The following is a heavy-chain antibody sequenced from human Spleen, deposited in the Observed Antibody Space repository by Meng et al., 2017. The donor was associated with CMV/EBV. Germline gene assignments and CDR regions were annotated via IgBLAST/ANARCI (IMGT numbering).Heavy chain of an antibody. CDR3: ARKYYDVLTGYYFFDY. J-gene: IGHJ4*02. Sequence: SGYTFNSYDITWVRQAPGQGLEWMGWISAYNGNTNYVQKLQGRVIMTTDTSTSTAFMELRSLRSDDAAVYYCARKYYDVLTGYYFFDYWGQGTLVTVSS. D-gene: IGHD3-9*01. CDR1: GYTFNSYD. V-gene: IGHV1-18*01. CDR2: ISAYNGNT.